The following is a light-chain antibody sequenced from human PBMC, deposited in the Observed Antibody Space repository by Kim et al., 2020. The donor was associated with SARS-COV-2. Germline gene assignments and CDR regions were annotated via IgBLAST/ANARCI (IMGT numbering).Light chain of an antibody. V-gene: IGLV2-23*01. J-gene: IGLJ3*02. CDR1: SSDVGSYNL. Sequence: QSITTSFTGTSSDVGSYNLVSWYQQHPGKAPKLMIYECSKRPSGVSNRFSGSKSGNTASLTISGLQAEDEADYYCCSYAGSSTWVFGGGTQLTVL. CDR3: CSYAGSSTWV. CDR2: ECS.